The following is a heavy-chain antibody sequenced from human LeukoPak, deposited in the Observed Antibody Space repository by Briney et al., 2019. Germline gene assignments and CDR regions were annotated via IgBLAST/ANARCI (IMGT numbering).Heavy chain of an antibody. CDR2: IHYSGST. CDR1: GGSISSGGYY. J-gene: IGHJ4*02. Sequence: PSETLSLTCTVSGGSISSGGYYWSWIRQYPGKGLEWIGYIHYSGSTYYNPSLSSRVTISVDKSKNRFSLNLRSVTAADTATYYCASHVTVLGTRGFDFWGRGTLVTVS. D-gene: IGHD6-19*01. CDR3: ASHVTVLGTRGFDF. V-gene: IGHV4-31*03.